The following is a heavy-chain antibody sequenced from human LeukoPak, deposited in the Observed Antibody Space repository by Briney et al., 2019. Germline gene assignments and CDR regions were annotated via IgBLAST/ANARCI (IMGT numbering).Heavy chain of an antibody. J-gene: IGHJ4*02. D-gene: IGHD1-26*01. CDR2: IYYSGST. Sequence: SETLSLTCTLSGGSIRSYYWSWIRQPPGKGLEWIGYIYYSGSTNYNPSLKSRVTISVDTSKNQFSLKLSSVTAADTAAYYCARQNPSGSYGYYFDYWGQGTLVTVSS. CDR3: ARQNPSGSYGYYFDY. V-gene: IGHV4-59*08. CDR1: GGSIRSYY.